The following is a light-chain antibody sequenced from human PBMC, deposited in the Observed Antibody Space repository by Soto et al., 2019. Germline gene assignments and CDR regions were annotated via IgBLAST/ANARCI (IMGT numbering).Light chain of an antibody. Sequence: QSALTQPPSASGSPGQSVTISCTGTSSDVGGYNYVSWYQQHPGKAPKLMISEVSNRPSGVSNRFSGSKSGNTASLTISGLQAEDEADYYCSSYTSSDTLVFGAGTQLTVL. CDR3: SSYTSSDTLV. V-gene: IGLV2-14*01. CDR2: EVS. J-gene: IGLJ7*01. CDR1: SSDVGGYNY.